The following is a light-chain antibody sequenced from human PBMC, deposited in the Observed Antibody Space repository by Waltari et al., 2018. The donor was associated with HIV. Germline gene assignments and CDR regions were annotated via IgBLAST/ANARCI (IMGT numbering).Light chain of an antibody. CDR2: DND. J-gene: IGLJ2*01. CDR1: SSNIGNTD. CDR3: GTWDTTLMAV. Sequence: QSVLTQPPSVSAAPGQKVTLSCSGSSSNIGNTDVSWYQQLPGRAPKLLIYDNDKRPSGIPDRFSGSKSGSSATLGITGLQTGDEADYYCGTWDTTLMAVFGGGTKLTVL. V-gene: IGLV1-51*01.